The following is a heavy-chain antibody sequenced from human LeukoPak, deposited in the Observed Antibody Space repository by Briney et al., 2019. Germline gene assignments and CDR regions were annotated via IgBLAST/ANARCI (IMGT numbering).Heavy chain of an antibody. CDR3: ARGDNSAFDI. Sequence: PGGSLRLSCAASGFTFSSYWMHWVRQAPGKGLVWVSRLSPDGGTTDYSDSVRGRFTISRDNAKDTLYLQMNSLRADDTAVYYCARGDNSAFDIWGQGTMVTVSS. CDR2: LSPDGGTT. CDR1: GFTFSSYW. J-gene: IGHJ3*02. V-gene: IGHV3-74*01. D-gene: IGHD3-22*01.